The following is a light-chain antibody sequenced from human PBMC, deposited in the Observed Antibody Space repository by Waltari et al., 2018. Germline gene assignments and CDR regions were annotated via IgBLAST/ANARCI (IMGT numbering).Light chain of an antibody. CDR3: QSYDSSLSGVI. J-gene: IGLJ2*01. V-gene: IGLV1-40*01. Sequence: QSVLTQPPSVSGPPGQRITISCTGTSSTIGAGYDVHCYLHLPRTAPKLLILGKNNRPSGVPDRFYASHADTSASLAITGLQAEDEADYYCQSYDSSLSGVIFGGGTKLTVL. CDR2: GKN. CDR1: SSTIGAGYD.